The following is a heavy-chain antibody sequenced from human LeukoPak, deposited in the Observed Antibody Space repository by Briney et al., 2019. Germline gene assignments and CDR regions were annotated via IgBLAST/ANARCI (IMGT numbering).Heavy chain of an antibody. CDR1: GYTFTSYA. Sequence: RASVKVSCKASGYTFTSYAISWVRQAPGQGLEWMGGIIPIFGTANYAQKFQGRVTITADKSTSTAYMELSSLRSEDTAVYYCAREFWRLTILDAFDIWGQGTMVTVSS. V-gene: IGHV1-69*06. D-gene: IGHD3-3*01. J-gene: IGHJ3*02. CDR2: IIPIFGTA. CDR3: AREFWRLTILDAFDI.